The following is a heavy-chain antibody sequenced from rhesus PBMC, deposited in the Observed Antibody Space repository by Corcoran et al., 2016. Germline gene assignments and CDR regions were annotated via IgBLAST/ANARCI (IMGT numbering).Heavy chain of an antibody. CDR1: GFSIRTTGTG. CDR3: ARVRNYYGSGYYFDY. D-gene: IGHD3-28*01. CDR2: IYWNDSK. J-gene: IGHJ4*01. Sequence: QVTLKEYGPALVKPTQTLTPTCTFSGFSIRTTGTGLGLLRPPPGKALEWLASIYWNDSKYYSTSLKSRLTISKDTSKNQVVLTMTNMDPVDTATYYCARVRNYYGSGYYFDYWGQGVLVTVSS. V-gene: IGHV2-95*01.